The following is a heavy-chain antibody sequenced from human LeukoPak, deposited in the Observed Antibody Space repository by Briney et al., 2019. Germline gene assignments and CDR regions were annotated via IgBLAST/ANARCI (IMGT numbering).Heavy chain of an antibody. D-gene: IGHD1-26*01. CDR1: GFTFSTFA. V-gene: IGHV3-23*01. CDR2: IFPSGGEI. Sequence: GGSLRLSCAASGFTFSTFAMIWVRQPPGKGLEWVSSIFPSGGEIHYADSVRGRFTISRDNSKSTLSLQMNSLRAEDTAVYYCARDSGRWELPDYWGQGTLVTVSS. CDR3: ARDSGRWELPDY. J-gene: IGHJ4*02.